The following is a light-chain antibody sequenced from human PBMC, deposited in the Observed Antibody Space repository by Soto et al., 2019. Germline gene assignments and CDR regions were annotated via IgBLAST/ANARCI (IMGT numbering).Light chain of an antibody. CDR3: QQRSKWPIT. Sequence: IQMTQSPSTLSASVGDRVTITCRASQSISSWLAWYQQKPGKAPKLLIYDASSLESGVPSRFSGSGSGTEFTLTISSLQPDDFAVYYCQQRSKWPITFGQGTRLEIK. CDR1: QSISSW. J-gene: IGKJ5*01. CDR2: DAS. V-gene: IGKV1-5*01.